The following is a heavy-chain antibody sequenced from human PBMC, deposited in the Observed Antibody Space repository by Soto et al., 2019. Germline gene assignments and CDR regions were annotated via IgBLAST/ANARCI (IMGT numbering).Heavy chain of an antibody. CDR3: ARDPFWSGFHGMDV. V-gene: IGHV3-11*01. CDR1: GGSISSGGYY. D-gene: IGHD3-3*01. Sequence: LSLTCTVSGGSISSGGYYWSWIRQAPGKGLEWVSHISSTGTIIYYADSVKGRFTISRDNAQNSLYLQMNSLRAEDTAVYYCARDPFWSGFHGMDVWGQGTTVTVSS. CDR2: ISSTGTII. J-gene: IGHJ6*02.